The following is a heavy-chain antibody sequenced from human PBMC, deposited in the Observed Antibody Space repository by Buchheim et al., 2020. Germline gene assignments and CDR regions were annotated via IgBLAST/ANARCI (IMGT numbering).Heavy chain of an antibody. CDR3: AKWEYASGSYYYDS. Sequence: EVQLVESGGGLVQPGGSLRLSCEASGFSFNNYWMSWVRQAPGKGLEWVANIRGDAGSKYYADYAKGRFTISRDNAKNSLYLQMNSLRADDTAVYFCAKWEYASGSYYYDSWGQG. J-gene: IGHJ4*02. D-gene: IGHD3-10*01. CDR2: IRGDAGSK. CDR1: GFSFNNYW. V-gene: IGHV3-7*01.